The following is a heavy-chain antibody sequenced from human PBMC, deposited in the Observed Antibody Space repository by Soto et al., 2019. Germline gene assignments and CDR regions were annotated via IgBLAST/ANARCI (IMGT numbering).Heavy chain of an antibody. Sequence: GGSLRLSCAASGFTFSSYAMSWVRQAPGKGLEWVSAISGSGGSTYYADSVKGRFTISRDNAKNSLYLQMNSLRAEDTAVYYCATRIAAAGKLDYWGQGTLVTVSS. J-gene: IGHJ4*02. D-gene: IGHD6-13*01. CDR1: GFTFSSYA. CDR3: ATRIAAAGKLDY. V-gene: IGHV3-23*01. CDR2: ISGSGGST.